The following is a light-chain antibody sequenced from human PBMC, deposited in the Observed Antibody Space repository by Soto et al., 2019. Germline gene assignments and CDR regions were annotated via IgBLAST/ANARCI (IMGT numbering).Light chain of an antibody. CDR2: EVN. CDR1: SSDVGIFNY. Sequence: QSALTQPPSASGSPGQSVTISCTGTSSDVGIFNYVSWYQQHPDQAPKLLIFEVNKRPSGVPDRFSASKSGNTASLTVSGLQAEDEADDYCCSYAGSNTLIFGGGTKVTVL. J-gene: IGLJ2*01. CDR3: CSYAGSNTLI. V-gene: IGLV2-8*01.